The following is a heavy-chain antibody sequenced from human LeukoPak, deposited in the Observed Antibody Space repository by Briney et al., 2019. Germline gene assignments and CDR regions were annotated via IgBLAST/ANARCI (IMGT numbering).Heavy chain of an antibody. D-gene: IGHD3-16*02. Sequence: GESLKISCKGSGYSFTSYWIGWVRQMPGKGLEWMGIIYPGDSDTRYSPSFQGQVTISADKSIGTAYLQWSSLKASDTAMYYCARQRGDYVWGSYRYDYYYYGMDVWGQGTTVTVSS. CDR3: ARQRGDYVWGSYRYDYYYYGMDV. CDR1: GYSFTSYW. V-gene: IGHV5-51*01. CDR2: IYPGDSDT. J-gene: IGHJ6*02.